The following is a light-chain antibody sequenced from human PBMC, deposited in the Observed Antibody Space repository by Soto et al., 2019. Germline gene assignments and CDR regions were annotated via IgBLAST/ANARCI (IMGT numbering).Light chain of an antibody. CDR1: QGISSY. V-gene: IGKV1-9*01. CDR2: AAS. CDR3: QQYDTYYT. Sequence: IQLTQSPSSLSASVGDRVTITCRASQGISSYLAWYHQKPGKAPKLLIYAASTLQSGVPSRFSGSGSGTEFTLTINSLQPDDFATYYCQQYDTYYTFGQGTKVDIK. J-gene: IGKJ2*01.